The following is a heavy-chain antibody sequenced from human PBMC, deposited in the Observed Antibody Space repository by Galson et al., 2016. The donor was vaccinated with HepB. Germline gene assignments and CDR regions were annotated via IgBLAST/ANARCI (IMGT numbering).Heavy chain of an antibody. CDR3: AGNRYSSWFDF. V-gene: IGHV3-48*03. CDR2: IGISGSPI. J-gene: IGHJ4*02. Sequence: SLRLSRAPSEFTSSPYTATWVRQPPGKGLEWLSYIGISGSPIFYSDSVRGRFTASRDNAKNSVYLQINNLRTEDTAVYYCAGNRYSSWFDFWGRGTLVTVSS. CDR1: EFTSSPYT. D-gene: IGHD6-6*01.